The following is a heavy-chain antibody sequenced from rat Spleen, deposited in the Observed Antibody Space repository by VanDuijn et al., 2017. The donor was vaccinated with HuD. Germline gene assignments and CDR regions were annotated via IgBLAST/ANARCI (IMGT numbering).Heavy chain of an antibody. CDR1: GFTFSDYY. V-gene: IGHV5-22*01. D-gene: IGHD1-2*01. CDR3: TRLWQLSLYVMDA. J-gene: IGHJ4*01. CDR2: ISYEGSST. Sequence: EVQLVESGGGLVQPGRSLKLSCAASGFTFSDYYMAWVRQAPKKGLEWVASISYEGSSTYYGDSVKGRFSISRDNAKSTLYLQMNSLRSEDTATYYWTRLWQLSLYVMDAWGQGASVTVSS.